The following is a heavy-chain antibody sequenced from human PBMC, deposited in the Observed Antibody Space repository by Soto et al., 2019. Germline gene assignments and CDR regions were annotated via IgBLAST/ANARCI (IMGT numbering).Heavy chain of an antibody. D-gene: IGHD6-19*01. CDR1: GYNFYSYG. Sequence: ASVKVSCKASGYNFYSYGISWVRQAPGQGLEWMAWISAYNANTNYAQKFQGRVTLTTDTSTGTAYMELRSLTSDDTAVYYCTRDGIALAGTFDYWGQGTLVTVSS. CDR3: TRDGIALAGTFDY. J-gene: IGHJ4*02. V-gene: IGHV1-18*01. CDR2: ISAYNANT.